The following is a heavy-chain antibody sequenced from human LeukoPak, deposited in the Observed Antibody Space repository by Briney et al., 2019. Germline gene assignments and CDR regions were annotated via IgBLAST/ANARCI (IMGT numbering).Heavy chain of an antibody. CDR1: GFKFSGHG. J-gene: IGHJ4*02. CDR2: ISPGSSII. CDR3: ARGERYGD. D-gene: IGHD1-1*01. Sequence: PGGSLRLSCVASGFKFSGHGMTWVRQAPGKGLEWVSYISPGSSIIYYADSMKGRFTISRDNAKNSVYLQMNSLRDEDTAVYYCARGERYGDWGQGTLVTVSS. V-gene: IGHV3-48*02.